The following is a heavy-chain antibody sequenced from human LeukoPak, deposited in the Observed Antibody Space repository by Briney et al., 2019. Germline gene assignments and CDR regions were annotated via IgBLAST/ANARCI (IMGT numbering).Heavy chain of an antibody. Sequence: PGGSLRLSCAASAFTLSTNYMSCVRQAPGKVLEWVSVIYSGGSTYYANSVKGRFTISRDNSKNTLYLQMSSLRAEDTAVYYCARGEAAAGAYWGQGTLVTVSS. CDR3: ARGEAAAGAY. CDR2: IYSGGST. V-gene: IGHV3-53*01. CDR1: AFTLSTNY. D-gene: IGHD6-13*01. J-gene: IGHJ4*02.